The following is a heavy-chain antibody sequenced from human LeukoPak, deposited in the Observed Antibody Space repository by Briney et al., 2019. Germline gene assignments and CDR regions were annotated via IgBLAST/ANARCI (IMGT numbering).Heavy chain of an antibody. CDR1: GFTFSSHW. J-gene: IGHJ4*02. V-gene: IGHV3-74*01. Sequence: GGSLRLSCAASGFTFSSHWMHWVRQAPGKGLVWASCINGEGSSTSYADSVKGRFTISRDNAKNTLYLQMNSLRAEDTAVYYCAADGPGGAVAGIRYWGQGTLVTVSS. D-gene: IGHD6-19*01. CDR3: AADGPGGAVAGIRY. CDR2: INGEGSST.